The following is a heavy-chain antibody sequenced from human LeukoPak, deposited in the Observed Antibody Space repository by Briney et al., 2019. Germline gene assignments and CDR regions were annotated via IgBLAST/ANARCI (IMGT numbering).Heavy chain of an antibody. D-gene: IGHD3-9*01. J-gene: IGHJ4*02. Sequence: GRSLRLSCAASGFTFSSYAMHWVRQAPGKGLEWVAVISYDGSNKYYADSVKGRFTISRDNSKNTLYLQMNSLRAEDTAVYYCARAGEYDILTGSLDYWGQGTLVTVSS. CDR3: ARAGEYDILTGSLDY. V-gene: IGHV3-30-3*01. CDR1: GFTFSSYA. CDR2: ISYDGSNK.